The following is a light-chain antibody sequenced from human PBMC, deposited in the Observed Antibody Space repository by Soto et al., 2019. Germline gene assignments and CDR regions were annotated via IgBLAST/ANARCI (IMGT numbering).Light chain of an antibody. CDR3: QQYTNWPQT. Sequence: EIEMTQSPATLSVSPGERATLSCRASQNVSTNLAWYQQKRGQAPRLLIYDASTGATGVPARFSGGGSGTEFTLTMTSLQSEDFAVYYCQQYTNWPQTFGQGTKVEVK. CDR2: DAS. CDR1: QNVSTN. V-gene: IGKV3-15*01. J-gene: IGKJ1*01.